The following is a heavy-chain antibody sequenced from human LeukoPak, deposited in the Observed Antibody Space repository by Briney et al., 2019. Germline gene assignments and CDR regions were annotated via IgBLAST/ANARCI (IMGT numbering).Heavy chain of an antibody. D-gene: IGHD3-10*01. CDR1: WFIFSRYA. CDR3: ASSPSGPYYYYYMDV. J-gene: IGHJ6*03. CDR2: NNTDGSST. Sequence: GGSLRLSCTGSWFIFSRYAMVWVRQAPGKGLVWVSRNNTDGSSTSYADSVKGRFTISRDNAKNSLYLQMNSLRAEDTAVYYCASSPSGPYYYYYMDVWGKGTTVTTSS. V-gene: IGHV3-74*01.